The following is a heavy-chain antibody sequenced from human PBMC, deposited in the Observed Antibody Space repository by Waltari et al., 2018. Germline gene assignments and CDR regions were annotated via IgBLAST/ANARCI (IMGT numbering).Heavy chain of an antibody. V-gene: IGHV4-61*02. CDR2: IYTSGST. CDR1: DRSSSSGGYY. Sequence: QVQLQESGPGLVKPSQPLSLTCTVSDRSSSSGGYYWSWIRQPAGKGLEWIGRIYTSGSTNYNPSLKSRVTISVDTSKNQFSLKLSSVTAADTAVYYCARDRDSSSGWFDPWGQGTLVTVSS. J-gene: IGHJ5*02. CDR3: ARDRDSSSGWFDP. D-gene: IGHD6-19*01.